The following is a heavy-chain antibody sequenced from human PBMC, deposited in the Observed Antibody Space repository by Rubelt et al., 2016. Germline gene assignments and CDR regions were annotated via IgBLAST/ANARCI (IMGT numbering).Heavy chain of an antibody. CDR3: ARGPVTFWGGYMDS. D-gene: IGHD5-12*01. V-gene: IGHV3-69-1*01. CDR1: RFTVTDNY. J-gene: IGHJ5*02. CDR2: ISSSSYI. Sequence: EVQLVESGGGLVQPGGSLRLSCVASRFTVTDNYMSWVRQTPGKGLEWVSSISSSSYIYYADSVKGRFTISRDNAKNSLYLQMNSLRAEDTAVYYCARGPVTFWGGYMDSWGQGTLVTVSS.